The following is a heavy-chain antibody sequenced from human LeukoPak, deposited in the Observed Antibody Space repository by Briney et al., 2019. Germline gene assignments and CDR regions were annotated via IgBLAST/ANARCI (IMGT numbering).Heavy chain of an antibody. CDR3: AREGGGSNRCLD. D-gene: IGHD3-16*02. V-gene: IGHV4-4*07. Sequence: PSETLSLTCTVSGGSISGYFWSWIRQPAGKGLEWIGRIYATGTTSYNPSLKSRVTMSVDTSKNQFSLNLTSVTAADTAVYYCAREGGGSNRCLDWGQGTLVTVSS. CDR2: IYATGTT. J-gene: IGHJ1*01. CDR1: GGSISGYF.